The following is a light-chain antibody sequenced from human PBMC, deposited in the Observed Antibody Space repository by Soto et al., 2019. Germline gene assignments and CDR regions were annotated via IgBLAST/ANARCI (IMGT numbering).Light chain of an antibody. J-gene: IGKJ1*01. CDR1: QDISNY. Sequence: DIQMTQSPSSLSASVGDRVTITCQASQDISNYLNWYQQKPGKAPKLLIYDASNLETGVPSRFIGSGSGTDFTFTISSLQPEDIATYYFQQYDNLPPTFGQGTKVEIK. CDR2: DAS. V-gene: IGKV1-33*01. CDR3: QQYDNLPPT.